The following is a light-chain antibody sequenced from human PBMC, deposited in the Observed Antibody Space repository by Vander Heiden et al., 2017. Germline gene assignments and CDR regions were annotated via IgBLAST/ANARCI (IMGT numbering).Light chain of an antibody. CDR2: KAS. CDR1: QSINGF. J-gene: IGKJ2*01. V-gene: IGKV1-5*03. CDR3: QQYSTFSYT. Sequence: DIQMTQSPSRLSASVGDRVPITCRASQSINGFLAWYQQKPGKAPKLLIYKASTLESGVPSSFSGSGSGTEFTLTISSLQPDDFASYYCQQYSTFSYTFGQGTKLEIK.